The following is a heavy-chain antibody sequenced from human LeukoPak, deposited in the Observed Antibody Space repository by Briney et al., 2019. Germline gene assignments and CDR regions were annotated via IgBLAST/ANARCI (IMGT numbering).Heavy chain of an antibody. D-gene: IGHD6-19*01. Sequence: GGSPRLSCAASGFTFSSYAMSWVRQAPGKGLEWVGFIRSKAYGGTTEYAASVKGRFTISRDDSKSIAYLQMNSLKTEDTAVYYCTRVGFEQWLVHRTYWGQGTLVTVSS. V-gene: IGHV3-49*04. J-gene: IGHJ4*02. CDR1: GFTFSSYA. CDR2: IRSKAYGGTT. CDR3: TRVGFEQWLVHRTY.